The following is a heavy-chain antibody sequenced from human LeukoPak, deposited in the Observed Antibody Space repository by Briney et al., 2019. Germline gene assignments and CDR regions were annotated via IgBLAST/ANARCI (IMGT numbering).Heavy chain of an antibody. CDR1: GGSFSGYY. Sequence: SETLSLTCAVYGGSFSGYYWSWIRQPSGKGLEWIGEINHSGSTNYNPSLKSRVTISVDTSKNQFSLKLSSVTAADTAVYYCARVTMIASSGLDVWGKGTTVTVSS. CDR3: ARVTMIASSGLDV. D-gene: IGHD3-22*01. CDR2: INHSGST. V-gene: IGHV4-34*01. J-gene: IGHJ6*04.